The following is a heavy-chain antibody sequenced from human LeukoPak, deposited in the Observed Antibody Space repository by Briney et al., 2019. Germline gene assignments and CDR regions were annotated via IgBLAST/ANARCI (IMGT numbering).Heavy chain of an antibody. CDR3: ARSLMSRLFDY. CDR1: GFTFSSYW. J-gene: IGHJ4*02. CDR2: IKQDGSER. V-gene: IGHV3-7*01. Sequence: GGSLRLSCAASGFTFSSYWMSWVRQAPGKELKWVANIKQDGSERSYVDSVKGRFTISRDNAKNSLYLQMSSLRAEDTAVYYCARSLMSRLFDYWGQGTLVTVSS.